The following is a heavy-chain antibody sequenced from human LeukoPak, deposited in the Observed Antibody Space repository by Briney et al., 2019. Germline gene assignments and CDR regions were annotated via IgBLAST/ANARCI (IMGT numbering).Heavy chain of an antibody. Sequence: ASVKVSCKASGYTFTGYYMHWVRQAPGQGLEWMGWINPNSGGTNYAQKFQGRVTMTRDTSISTAYMELSRLRSDDTAVYYCARTYIVVVPAAGYWDQGTLVTVSS. V-gene: IGHV1-2*02. J-gene: IGHJ4*02. CDR2: INPNSGGT. CDR3: ARTYIVVVPAAGY. CDR1: GYTFTGYY. D-gene: IGHD2-2*01.